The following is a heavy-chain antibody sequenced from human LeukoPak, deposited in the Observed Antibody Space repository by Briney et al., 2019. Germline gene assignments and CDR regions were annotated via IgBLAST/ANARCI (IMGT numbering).Heavy chain of an antibody. CDR2: ISSSSSYI. D-gene: IGHD3-10*01. Sequence: GGSLRLSCAASGFTFSSYSMNWVRQAPGKGLEWVSSISSSSSYIYYADSVKGRFTISRDNAKNSLYLQMNSLRAEDTAVYYCARVAVLLWCGELGGQKNWFDPWGQGTLVTVSP. CDR1: GFTFSSYS. CDR3: ARVAVLLWCGELGGQKNWFDP. V-gene: IGHV3-21*01. J-gene: IGHJ5*02.